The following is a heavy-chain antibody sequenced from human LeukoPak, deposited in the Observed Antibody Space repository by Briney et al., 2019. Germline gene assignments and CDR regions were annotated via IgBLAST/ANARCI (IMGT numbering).Heavy chain of an antibody. D-gene: IGHD2-8*01. CDR1: GFSLSSYS. CDR3: ARDINYCTPTLCHRNWFDP. J-gene: IGHJ5*02. Sequence: PGGFLRLSCAASGFSLSSYSMDWFRQTPGKGLEWISYISSSSNTIYYADSVEGRFTISRDNTKNALYLQMNNLRAEDSAVYFCARDINYCTPTLCHRNWFDPWGQGTLVTVSS. CDR2: ISSSSNTI. V-gene: IGHV3-48*01.